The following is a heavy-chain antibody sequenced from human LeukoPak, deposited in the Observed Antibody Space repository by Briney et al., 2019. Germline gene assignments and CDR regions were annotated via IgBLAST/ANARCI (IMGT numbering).Heavy chain of an antibody. CDR1: GGSLSGYY. V-gene: IGHV4-34*01. D-gene: IGHD3-10*01. CDR3: ASVLHSGTRGVNSSYYYYMDV. J-gene: IGHJ6*03. CDR2: INHSGST. Sequence: SETLSLTCAVDGGSLSGYYWSWIRQPPGKGLEWIGEINHSGSTNYNPSLKSRVTISVDTSKNQFSLKLSSVTAADTAVYYCASVLHSGTRGVNSSYYYYMDVWGKGTTVTVSS.